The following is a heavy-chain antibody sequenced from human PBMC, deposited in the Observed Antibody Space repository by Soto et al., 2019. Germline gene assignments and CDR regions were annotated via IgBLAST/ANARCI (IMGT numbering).Heavy chain of an antibody. J-gene: IGHJ6*02. V-gene: IGHV3-33*01. CDR1: GFTFSSYG. CDR3: ARGYYDFWSGWSLNYYYGMDV. Sequence: GGSLRLSCAASGFTFSSYGMHWVRQAPGKGLEWVAVIWYDGSNKYYADSVKGRFTISRDNSKNTLYLQMNSLRAEDTAVYYCARGYYDFWSGWSLNYYYGMDVWGQGTTVTVSS. CDR2: IWYDGSNK. D-gene: IGHD3-3*01.